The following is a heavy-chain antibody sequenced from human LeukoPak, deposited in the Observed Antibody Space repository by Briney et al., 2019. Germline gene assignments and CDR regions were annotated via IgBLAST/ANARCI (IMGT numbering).Heavy chain of an antibody. CDR1: GFTFSTYS. D-gene: IGHD6-19*01. CDR3: ARDWTSGWDY. V-gene: IGHV3-48*04. Sequence: GGSLRLSCAASGFTFSTYSMNWVRQAPGKGLEWLSYISSSSSTIYYADPVKGRFTISRDNAKNSLYLQMNSLRAEDTAVYYCARDWTSGWDYWGQGTLVTVSS. J-gene: IGHJ4*02. CDR2: ISSSSSTI.